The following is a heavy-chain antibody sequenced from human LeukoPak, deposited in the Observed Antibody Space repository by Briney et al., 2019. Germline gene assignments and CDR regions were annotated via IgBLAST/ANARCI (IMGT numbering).Heavy chain of an antibody. V-gene: IGHV4-34*01. J-gene: IGHJ4*02. Sequence: SETLTLTCAVSGGTFSSYYWSWIRQPPGKGLEWIGEISHSGSTNYYPSRKGRVTISVDTCKYQFSLKLSSVTAADTAVYYCARARAQLKYYYDSRGYYYFDYWGQGTLVTVSS. D-gene: IGHD3-22*01. CDR2: ISHSGST. CDR3: ARARAQLKYYYDSRGYYYFDY. CDR1: GGTFSSYY.